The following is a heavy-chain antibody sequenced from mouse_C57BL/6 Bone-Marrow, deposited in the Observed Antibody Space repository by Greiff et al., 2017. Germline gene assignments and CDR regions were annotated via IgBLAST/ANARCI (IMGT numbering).Heavy chain of an antibody. J-gene: IGHJ3*01. CDR3: ARSRFAY. CDR1: GYTFTSYW. Sequence: QFQLQQPGAELVKPGASVKLSCKASGYTFTSYWLHWVKQRPGQGLEWIGMIHPNSGSTNYNEKFKSKATLTVAKSASTAYMQLSSLTSEDSAVYYCARSRFAYWGQGTLVTVSA. CDR2: IHPNSGST. V-gene: IGHV1-64*01.